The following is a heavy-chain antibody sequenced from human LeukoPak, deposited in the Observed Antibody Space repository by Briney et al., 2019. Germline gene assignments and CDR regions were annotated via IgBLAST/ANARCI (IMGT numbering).Heavy chain of an antibody. CDR2: GYSSGST. CDR3: ARAILTASGSVWYFDL. CDR1: GGSISSGRYW. D-gene: IGHD3-3*01. V-gene: IGHV4-31*03. J-gene: IGHJ2*01. Sequence: TSQTLSLTCTVSGGSISSGRYWRSWIRQHPGKGLEWSGYGYSSGSTYYSPSLRRRLSMSVATCTHKFPLTLTSATAAATAVSSCARAILTASGSVWYFDLWGSGTLVTVSS.